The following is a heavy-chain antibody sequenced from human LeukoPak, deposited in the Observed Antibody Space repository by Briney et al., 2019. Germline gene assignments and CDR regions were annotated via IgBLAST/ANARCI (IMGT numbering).Heavy chain of an antibody. Sequence: SQTLSLTCAISGDSVSSNSAAWNWIRQSPSRGLEWLGRAYYRSKWYNDYAVSVKSRITINPDTSKNQFSLQLNSVTPEDTAVYYCARGATTRFQLWLQFDYWGQGTLVTVSS. CDR3: ARGATTRFQLWLQFDY. D-gene: IGHD5-18*01. CDR2: AYYRSKWYN. J-gene: IGHJ4*02. V-gene: IGHV6-1*01. CDR1: GDSVSSNSAA.